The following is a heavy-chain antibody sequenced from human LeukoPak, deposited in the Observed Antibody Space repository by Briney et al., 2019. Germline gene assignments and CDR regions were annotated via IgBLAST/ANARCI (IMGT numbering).Heavy chain of an antibody. V-gene: IGHV3-53*01. Sequence: GGSLRLSCAASGFSVSSNYMSWVRQAPGKGLEWVSVIYSGGSTYYADSVKGRFTISRDNSKNTLYLQMNSLRAEDTAVYYCAKSYNGYESKPDYWGQGTLVTVSS. CDR2: IYSGGST. D-gene: IGHD5-12*01. CDR3: AKSYNGYESKPDY. J-gene: IGHJ4*02. CDR1: GFSVSSNY.